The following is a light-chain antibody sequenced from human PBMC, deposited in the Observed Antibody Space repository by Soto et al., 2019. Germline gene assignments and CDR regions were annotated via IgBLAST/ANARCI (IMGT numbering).Light chain of an antibody. Sequence: EIVLTQSPGTLSLFPGERATLSCRASQSFSNSYLAWYQQKPGQAPRLLIYGASSRATGIPDRFSGSGSGTDFTLTISRLEPEDFAVYYCQEFGSSRTFGQGTKVEIK. CDR2: GAS. V-gene: IGKV3-20*01. CDR1: QSFSNSY. CDR3: QEFGSSRT. J-gene: IGKJ1*01.